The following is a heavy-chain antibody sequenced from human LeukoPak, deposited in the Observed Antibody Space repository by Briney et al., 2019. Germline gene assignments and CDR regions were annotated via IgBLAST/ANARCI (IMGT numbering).Heavy chain of an antibody. D-gene: IGHD3-9*01. J-gene: IGHJ4*02. Sequence: GGSLRLPCAASGFTFSTYWMHWVRQAPGKGLVWVSRIRPEGTTTAYADSVKGRFTISRDNAKNTLFLQMNSLSAEDTAVYYCARDLDWILFDYWGQGTLVTVSS. CDR3: ARDLDWILFDY. CDR2: IRPEGTTT. V-gene: IGHV3-74*03. CDR1: GFTFSTYW.